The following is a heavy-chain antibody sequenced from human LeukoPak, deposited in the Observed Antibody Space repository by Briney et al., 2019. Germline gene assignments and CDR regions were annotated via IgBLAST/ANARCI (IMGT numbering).Heavy chain of an antibody. CDR2: IYYSGST. D-gene: IGHD5-24*01. J-gene: IGHJ4*02. V-gene: IGHV4-59*01. CDR3: AREEGDGFTIL. Sequence: SETLSLTCTVSGGSISSYYWSWIRQPPGKGLEWIGYIYYSGSTNYNPSLKSRVTISVDTSKNQFSLKLSSVTAADTAVYYCAREEGDGFTILWGQGTLVTVSS. CDR1: GGSISSYY.